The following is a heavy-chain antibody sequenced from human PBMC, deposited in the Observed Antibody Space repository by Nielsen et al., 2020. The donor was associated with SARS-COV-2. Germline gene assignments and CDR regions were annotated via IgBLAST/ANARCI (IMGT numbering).Heavy chain of an antibody. Sequence: ASVKVSCKASGYTFTSYYMHWVRQAPGQGLEWMGIINPSGGSTSYAQKFQGRVTMTRDTSTSTVYMGLSSLRSEDTAVYYCARDLQPYGMDVWGQGTTVTVSS. J-gene: IGHJ6*02. CDR3: ARDLQPYGMDV. CDR1: GYTFTSYY. V-gene: IGHV1-46*01. D-gene: IGHD4-11*01. CDR2: INPSGGST.